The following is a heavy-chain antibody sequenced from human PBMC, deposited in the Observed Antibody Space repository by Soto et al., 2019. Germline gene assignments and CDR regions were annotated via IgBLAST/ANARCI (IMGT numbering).Heavy chain of an antibody. CDR1: GFIFGDYA. CDR3: VSWYNGFDF. CDR2: ISLSGYVK. J-gene: IGHJ4*02. D-gene: IGHD1-20*01. V-gene: IGHV3-11*01. Sequence: PGGSLSLSCAASGFIFGDYAMGWIRQAPGKGLEWISYISLSGYVKYYTDSVRGRFTSSSDNAKNSLHLQMDNLAAGDTAVYYCVSWYNGFDFWGQGTRVTVSS.